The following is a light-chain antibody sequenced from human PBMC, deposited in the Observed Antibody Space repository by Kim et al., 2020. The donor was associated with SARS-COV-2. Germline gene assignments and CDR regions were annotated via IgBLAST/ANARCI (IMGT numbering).Light chain of an antibody. V-gene: IGKV3-11*01. CDR2: DIS. CDR3: QQRTNWVWT. CDR1: QSVSSY. Sequence: EIVLTQSPATLSLSPGERATLSCRASQSVSSYLAWYQQKPGQAPRLLIYDISNRATGIPARFSGSGSGTDFTLTISSLEPEDFAVYHSQQRTNWVWTFGQGTKVDIK. J-gene: IGKJ1*01.